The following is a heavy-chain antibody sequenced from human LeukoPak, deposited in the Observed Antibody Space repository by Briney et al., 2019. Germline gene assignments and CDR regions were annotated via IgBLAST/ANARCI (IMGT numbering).Heavy chain of an antibody. CDR2: ITGSDDST. CDR3: AKGPQLYSGYHPDF. Sequence: GESLRLSCAASGFTFSTYALTWVRQAPGKGLEWVSTITGSDDSTYYADSVKGRFTISRDYSRNTVHLQLNSLRAEDTASYYCAKGPQLYSGYHPDFWGQGTLVTVSS. CDR1: GFTFSTYA. D-gene: IGHD3-22*01. V-gene: IGHV3-23*01. J-gene: IGHJ4*02.